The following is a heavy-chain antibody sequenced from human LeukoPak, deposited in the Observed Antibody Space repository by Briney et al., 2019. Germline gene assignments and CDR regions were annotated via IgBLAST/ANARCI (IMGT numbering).Heavy chain of an antibody. CDR3: AKGTLGDYRAGPDY. V-gene: IGHV3-43D*03. CDR1: GFTFDDYA. Sequence: PGGSLRLSCAASGFTFDDYAMHWVRQVPGKGLEWVSFISWDGGSTYYADSVKGRFTTSRDNSKNSLYLQMNSLRAEDTALYYCAKGTLGDYRAGPDYWGRGTLVTVSS. D-gene: IGHD4-17*01. CDR2: ISWDGGST. J-gene: IGHJ4*02.